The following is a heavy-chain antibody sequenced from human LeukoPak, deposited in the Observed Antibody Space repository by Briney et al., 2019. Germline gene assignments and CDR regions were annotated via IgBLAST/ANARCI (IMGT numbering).Heavy chain of an antibody. CDR3: ARQGVVPAAPDAFDI. V-gene: IGHV3-74*01. Sequence: GGSLRLSCAASGFTFSSYWMHWVRQAPGKGLVWVSRINSDGSSTSYADSVKGRFTISRDNAMNTLYLQMNSLRAEDTAVYYCARQGVVPAAPDAFDIWGQGTMVTVSS. CDR2: INSDGSST. D-gene: IGHD2-2*01. J-gene: IGHJ3*02. CDR1: GFTFSSYW.